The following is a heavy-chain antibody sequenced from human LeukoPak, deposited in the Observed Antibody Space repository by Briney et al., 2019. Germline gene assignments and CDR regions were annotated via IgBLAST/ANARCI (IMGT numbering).Heavy chain of an antibody. Sequence: EASVKVSCKASGYTFTSYGMNWVRQAPGQGLEWMGWINTNTGNPTYAQGFTGRFVFSLDTSVSTAYLQISSLKAEDTAVYYCARMWYYDTTVSAFDIWGQGTMVTVSS. J-gene: IGHJ3*02. CDR1: GYTFTSYG. CDR3: ARMWYYDTTVSAFDI. V-gene: IGHV7-4-1*02. CDR2: INTNTGNP. D-gene: IGHD3-22*01.